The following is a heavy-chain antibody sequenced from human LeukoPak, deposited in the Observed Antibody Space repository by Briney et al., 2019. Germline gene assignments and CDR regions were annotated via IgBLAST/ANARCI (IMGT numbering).Heavy chain of an antibody. V-gene: IGHV3-7*01. D-gene: IGHD6-13*01. Sequence: GGSLRLSCAASGFTFSSYWISCVPQAPGKGLEWVANIKQDGNEKYYVDSVKGRFTISRDNAQNSLYLQMNSLRAEDRAVYYCARSRSHYYFDYWGQGTLVTVSS. J-gene: IGHJ4*02. CDR1: GFTFSSYW. CDR2: IKQDGNEK. CDR3: ARSRSHYYFDY.